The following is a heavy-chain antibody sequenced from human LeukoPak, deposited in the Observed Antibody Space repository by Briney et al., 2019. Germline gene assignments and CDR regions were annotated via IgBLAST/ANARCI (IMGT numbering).Heavy chain of an antibody. Sequence: GGSLRLSCPASGFTFSSYAMSWVRQAPGKGLESVAAISGSGGSTYYAASVKGRFTISRDNSKNTLYLKMNSLRAEDTAVYYCAKGRNIVVVTGYFDYWGQGTLVTVSS. J-gene: IGHJ4*02. CDR1: GFTFSSYA. V-gene: IGHV3-23*01. CDR2: ISGSGGST. D-gene: IGHD2-2*01. CDR3: AKGRNIVVVTGYFDY.